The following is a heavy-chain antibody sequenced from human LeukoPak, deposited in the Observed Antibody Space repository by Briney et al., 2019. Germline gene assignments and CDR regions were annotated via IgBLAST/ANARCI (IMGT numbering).Heavy chain of an antibody. CDR2: ISSSSSYI. CDR3: ATNAAAGGY. Sequence: GGSLRLSCVASGFTFSTYTMVWVRQAPGKGLEWVSSISSSSSYIYYADSVKGRFTISRDNAKNSLYLQMNSLRAEDTAVYYCATNAAAGGYWGQGTLVTVSS. V-gene: IGHV3-21*01. D-gene: IGHD6-13*01. J-gene: IGHJ4*02. CDR1: GFTFSTYT.